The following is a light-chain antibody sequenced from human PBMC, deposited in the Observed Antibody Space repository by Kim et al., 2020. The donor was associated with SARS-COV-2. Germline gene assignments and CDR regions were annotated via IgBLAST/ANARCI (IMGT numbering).Light chain of an antibody. V-gene: IGKV1-17*01. CDR3: QQDYSDPRT. J-gene: IGKJ5*01. CDR2: AAS. Sequence: ASVGDRVTITCRGSAEIRKYLSWYQQKPGRAPKLLIYAASSLQSGVPSRFSGSGSETEFTLTISSVQPEDFATYYCQQDYSDPRTFGQGTRLDIK. CDR1: AEIRKY.